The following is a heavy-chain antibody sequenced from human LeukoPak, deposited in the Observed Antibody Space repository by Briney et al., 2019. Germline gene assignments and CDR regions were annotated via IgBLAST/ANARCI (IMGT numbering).Heavy chain of an antibody. J-gene: IGHJ4*02. Sequence: GGSLRLSCTASGFTFGDYAMSWFRQAPGKGLEWVSFIRTKAYGGTTEHAASVKGRFTISRDDSKTIAYLQINSLKTEDTAVYYCTRDPHIRYCSGGSCSSRPYYFDYWGQGTLVTVSS. CDR2: IRTKAYGGTT. D-gene: IGHD2-15*01. V-gene: IGHV3-49*03. CDR1: GFTFGDYA. CDR3: TRDPHIRYCSGGSCSSRPYYFDY.